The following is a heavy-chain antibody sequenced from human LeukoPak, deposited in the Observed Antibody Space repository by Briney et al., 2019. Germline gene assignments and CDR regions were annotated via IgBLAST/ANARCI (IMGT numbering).Heavy chain of an antibody. CDR3: ARELWRYAFDI. CDR2: FYYSGST. Sequence: SQTLSLTCTVSGGSISSGGYYWSWIRQHPGKGLEWIGYFYYSGSTYYNPSLKSRVTISVDTSKNQFSLKLSSVTAADTAVYYCARELWRYAFDIWGQGTMATVSS. D-gene: IGHD2-21*01. CDR1: GGSISSGGYY. V-gene: IGHV4-31*03. J-gene: IGHJ3*02.